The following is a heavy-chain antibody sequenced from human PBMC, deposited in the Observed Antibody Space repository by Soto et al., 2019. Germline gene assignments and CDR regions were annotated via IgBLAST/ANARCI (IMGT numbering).Heavy chain of an antibody. Sequence: GASVKVSCKASGYTFTGYYMHWVRQAPGQGLEWMGWINPNSGGTNYAQKFQGWVTMTRDTSISTAYMELSRLRSDDTAVYYCARGSGYYGSGSYYNVYYATDVPGPATTVTVSS. J-gene: IGHJ6*02. CDR2: INPNSGGT. D-gene: IGHD3-10*01. CDR1: GYTFTGYY. CDR3: ARGSGYYGSGSYYNVYYATDV. V-gene: IGHV1-2*04.